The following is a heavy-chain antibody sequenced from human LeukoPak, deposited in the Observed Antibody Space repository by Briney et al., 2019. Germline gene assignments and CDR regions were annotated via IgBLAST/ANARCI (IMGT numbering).Heavy chain of an antibody. J-gene: IGHJ5*02. CDR2: INHSGST. D-gene: IGHD3-9*01. CDR1: GGSFSGYY. V-gene: IGHV4-34*01. CDR3: ARHVGLRYFDWLLTPNWFDP. Sequence: PSETLSLTCAVYGGSFSGYYWSWIRQPPGKGLDWIGEINHSGSTNYNPSLKSRVTISVDTSKNQFSLKLSSVTAADTAVYYCARHVGLRYFDWLLTPNWFDPWGQGTLVTVSS.